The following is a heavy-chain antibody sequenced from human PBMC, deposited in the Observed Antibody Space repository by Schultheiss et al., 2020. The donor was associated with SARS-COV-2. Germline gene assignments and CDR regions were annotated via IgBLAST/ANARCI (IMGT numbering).Heavy chain of an antibody. CDR3: ARDGDIVVVTAILDY. D-gene: IGHD2-21*02. Sequence: GGSLRLSCAASGFTFSSYAMHWVRQAPGKGLEWVAVISYDGSNKYYADSVKGRFTISRDNSKNTLYLQMNSLRAEDTAVYYCARDGDIVVVTAILDYWGQGTLGTVSS. V-gene: IGHV3-30*04. CDR1: GFTFSSYA. CDR2: ISYDGSNK. J-gene: IGHJ4*02.